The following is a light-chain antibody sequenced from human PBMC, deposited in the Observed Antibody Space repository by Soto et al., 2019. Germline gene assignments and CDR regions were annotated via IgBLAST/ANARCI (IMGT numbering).Light chain of an antibody. CDR3: QQYGDWPLT. Sequence: EIGLTQSPATLSVSPGERATLSCRASQSVGNNFAWYQQKPGQAPRLLIFATSTRATGVPARFSGSGSGTEFTLTISSLQSEDFAVYYCQQYGDWPLTFGGGAKVEVE. CDR1: QSVGNN. V-gene: IGKV3-15*01. J-gene: IGKJ4*01. CDR2: ATS.